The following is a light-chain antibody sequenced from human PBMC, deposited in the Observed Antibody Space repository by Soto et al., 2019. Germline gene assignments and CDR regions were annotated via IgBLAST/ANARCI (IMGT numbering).Light chain of an antibody. CDR3: GTWDSSLSVVV. CDR1: SSNIGNNY. V-gene: IGLV1-51*02. Sequence: QSVLTQPPSVSAAPGQKVTISCSGSSSNIGNNYVSWYQQLPGTAPKLLFYENNKRPSGIPDRFSGSKSGTSATLGITGLQTGDEADYYCGTWDSSLSVVVFGGGTKLTVL. J-gene: IGLJ2*01. CDR2: ENN.